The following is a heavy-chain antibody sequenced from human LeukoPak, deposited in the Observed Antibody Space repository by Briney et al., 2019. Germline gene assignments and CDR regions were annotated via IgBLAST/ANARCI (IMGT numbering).Heavy chain of an antibody. V-gene: IGHV4-59*08. J-gene: IGHJ4*02. CDR2: IHYSGTT. D-gene: IGHD5-12*01. CDR3: ARMGGYSGYATH. CDR1: GGSISTYY. Sequence: SETLSLTCTVSGGSISTYYWSWIRQPPGKGPEWIGYIHYSGTTNHNPSLKNRVTISLDTSKNQFSLNLSSVTAADTAVYYCARMGGYSGYATHWGQGTLVTVSS.